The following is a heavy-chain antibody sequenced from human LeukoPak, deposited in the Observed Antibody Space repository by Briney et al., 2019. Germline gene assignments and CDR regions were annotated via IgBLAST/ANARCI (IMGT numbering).Heavy chain of an antibody. V-gene: IGHV1-24*01. J-gene: IGHJ4*02. CDR3: ATTTLTGYYKNPIDY. CDR1: GYTLTELS. Sequence: ASVKVSCKVSGYTLTELSMHWVRQAPGKGLEWMGGFDPEDGETIYAQKFQGRVTMTEDTSTGTACMELSSLRSEDTAVYYCATTTLTGYYKNPIDYWGQGTLVTVSS. D-gene: IGHD3-9*01. CDR2: FDPEDGET.